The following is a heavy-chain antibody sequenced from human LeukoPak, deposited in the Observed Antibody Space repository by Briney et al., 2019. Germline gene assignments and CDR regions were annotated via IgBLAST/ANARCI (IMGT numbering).Heavy chain of an antibody. Sequence: SETLSLTCTVSGGSISSDDHYWSWTRQPPGKGLECIGYIYYNGNTYYNPSLKSRVTISVDTSRNQFSLKRTSVTAADTAVYYCARATTVVTPVDYWGQGTLSPSPQ. V-gene: IGHV4-30-4*01. J-gene: IGHJ4*02. CDR2: IYYNGNT. CDR1: GGSISSDDHY. D-gene: IGHD4-23*01. CDR3: ARATTVVTPVDY.